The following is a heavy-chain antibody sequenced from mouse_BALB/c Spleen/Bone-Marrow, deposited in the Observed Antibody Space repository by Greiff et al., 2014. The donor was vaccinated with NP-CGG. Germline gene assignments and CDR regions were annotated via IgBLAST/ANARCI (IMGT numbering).Heavy chain of an antibody. J-gene: IGHJ2*01. CDR3: NYYGNTFDY. Sequence: QVQLKESDAELVKPGASVKISCKASGYTFTDHAIHWVKQKPEQGLEWIGYISPGTGSIKYNGKFKDKVTLTADKSSSTAYMQLNSLTSEDSTVYFCNYYGNTFDYWGQGTTLTVSS. CDR1: GYTFTDHA. D-gene: IGHD1-1*01. CDR2: ISPGTGSI. V-gene: IGHV1S53*02.